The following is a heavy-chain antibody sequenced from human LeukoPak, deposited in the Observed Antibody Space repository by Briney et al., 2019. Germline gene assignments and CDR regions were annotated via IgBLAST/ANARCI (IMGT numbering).Heavy chain of an antibody. D-gene: IGHD3-3*01. CDR3: ATSDFWSGYSFDY. CDR2: IYYSGST. V-gene: IGHV4-59*01. J-gene: IGHJ4*02. Sequence: SETLSLTCTVSGGSISSYYWSWMRQPPGKGLEWIGYIYYSGSTNYNPSLKSRVTISVDTSKNQFSLKLSSVTAADTAVYYCATSDFWSGYSFDYWGQGTLVTVSS. CDR1: GGSISSYY.